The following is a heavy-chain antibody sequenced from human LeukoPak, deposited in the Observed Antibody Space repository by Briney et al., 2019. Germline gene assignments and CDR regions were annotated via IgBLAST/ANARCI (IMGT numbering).Heavy chain of an antibody. V-gene: IGHV4-34*08. CDR2: INHSGST. CDR1: GGTLIGYD. D-gene: IGHD2/OR15-2a*01. J-gene: IGHJ5*02. Sequence: SETLSLTCAVYGGTLIGYDWGWIRQPPGKGLEWIGEINHSGSTNYSPSLKSRVTISIDASRNQFSLKVNSVTAADTAVYYCAMVLYHSGRPGPWGQGTLVTVSP. CDR3: AMVLYHSGRPGP.